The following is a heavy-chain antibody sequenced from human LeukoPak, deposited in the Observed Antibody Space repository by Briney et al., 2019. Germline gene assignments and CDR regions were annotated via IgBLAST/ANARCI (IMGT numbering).Heavy chain of an antibody. Sequence: GRSLRLSCAASGFSFSSYGMHWVRQAPGKGLDWVAVISYDASDNNYADSVKGRFTISRDNSKNTLYLQMNSLRAEDTAVYYCARALGGAKSDAFDIWGQGTMVTVSS. CDR3: ARALGGAKSDAFDI. V-gene: IGHV3-30*03. J-gene: IGHJ3*02. CDR2: ISYDASDN. CDR1: GFSFSSYG. D-gene: IGHD3-16*01.